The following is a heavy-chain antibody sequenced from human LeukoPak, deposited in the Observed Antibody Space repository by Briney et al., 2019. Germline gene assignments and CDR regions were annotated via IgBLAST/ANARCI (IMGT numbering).Heavy chain of an antibody. CDR2: FDPEDGET. J-gene: IGHJ4*02. CDR1: GYTLTELS. D-gene: IGHD2-21*02. V-gene: IGHV1-24*01. CDR3: ATGPPPLAYCGGDCYSGLFDY. Sequence: APVKVSCKVSGYTLTELSMHWVRQAPGKGLEWMGGFDPEDGETIYAQKFQGRVTMTEDTSTDTAYMELSSLRSEDTAVYYCATGPPPLAYCGGDCYSGLFDYWGQGTLVTVSS.